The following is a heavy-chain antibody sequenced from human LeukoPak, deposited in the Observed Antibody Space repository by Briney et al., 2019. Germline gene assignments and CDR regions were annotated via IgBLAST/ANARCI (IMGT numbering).Heavy chain of an antibody. V-gene: IGHV1-18*01. D-gene: IGHD3-10*01. J-gene: IGHJ5*02. Sequence: ASVKVSCKASGYTFTSYGISWVRQAPGQGLEWMGWISAYNGNTNYAQKLQGRVTMTTDTSTSTAYVELRSLRSDDTAVYYCARALWFGERVRYWFDPWGQGTLVTVSS. CDR1: GYTFTSYG. CDR2: ISAYNGNT. CDR3: ARALWFGERVRYWFDP.